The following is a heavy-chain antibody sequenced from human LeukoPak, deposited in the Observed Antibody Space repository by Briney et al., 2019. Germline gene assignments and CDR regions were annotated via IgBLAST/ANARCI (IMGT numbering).Heavy chain of an antibody. D-gene: IGHD1-26*01. Sequence: GGSLRLSCAASGFTFSGSAMHWVRQASGKGLERVGRIRSKANSYATAYAASVKGRFTISRDDSKNTAYLQMNSLKTEDTAVYYCTRQYSGSYHDAFDIWGQGTMVTVSS. CDR2: IRSKANSYAT. J-gene: IGHJ3*02. CDR1: GFTFSGSA. V-gene: IGHV3-73*01. CDR3: TRQYSGSYHDAFDI.